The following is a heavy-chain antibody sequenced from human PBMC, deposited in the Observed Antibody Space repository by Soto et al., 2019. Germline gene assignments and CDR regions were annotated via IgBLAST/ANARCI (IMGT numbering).Heavy chain of an antibody. CDR1: GDSVSSNSAA. CDR3: ARGFLTMVRGVIFPYYYYYGMDV. CDR2: TYYRSKWYN. D-gene: IGHD3-10*01. Sequence: KQSQTLSLTCAISGDSVSSNSAAWNWIRQSPSRGLEWLGRTYYRSKWYNDYAVSVKSRITINPDTSKNQFSLQLNSVTPEDTAVYYCARGFLTMVRGVIFPYYYYYGMDVWGQGTTVTVSS. J-gene: IGHJ6*02. V-gene: IGHV6-1*01.